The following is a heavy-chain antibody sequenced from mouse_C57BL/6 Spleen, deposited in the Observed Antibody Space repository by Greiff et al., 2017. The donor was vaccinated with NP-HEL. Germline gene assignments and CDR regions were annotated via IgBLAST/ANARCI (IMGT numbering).Heavy chain of an antibody. CDR1: GYTFTSYW. CDR2: INPSNGGT. CDR3: ARGSYDGYWYCDV. J-gene: IGHJ1*03. Sequence: VQLQQSGTELVKPGASVKLSCKASGYTFTSYWMHWVKQRPGQGLEWIGNINPSNGGTNYNEKFKSKATLTVDKSSSTAYMQLSSLTSEDSAVYYCARGSYDGYWYCDVWGTGTTVTVSS. V-gene: IGHV1-53*01. D-gene: IGHD2-12*01.